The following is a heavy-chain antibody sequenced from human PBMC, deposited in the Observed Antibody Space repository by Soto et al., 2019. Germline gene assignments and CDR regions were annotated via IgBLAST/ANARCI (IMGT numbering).Heavy chain of an antibody. J-gene: IGHJ6*04. D-gene: IGHD2-2*01. CDR3: ASHLSTFRSYYYAMEV. V-gene: IGHV5-51*01. CDR2: LYPGASAP. Sequence: GESLKISWMGGGYSFTGYWIGWLLELHGKALTCVGVLYPGASAPRYSPSVQRHVTITVDKSTSTAYLQWNTLKASDTAMYYCASHLSTFRSYYYAMEVWGKGTTVTGLL. CDR1: GYSFTGYW.